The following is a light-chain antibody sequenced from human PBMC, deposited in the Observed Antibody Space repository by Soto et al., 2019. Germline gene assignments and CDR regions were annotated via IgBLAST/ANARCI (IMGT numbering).Light chain of an antibody. CDR1: QGIRND. CDR2: AAS. Sequence: AIQMTQSPSSLSASVGDRVTITCRASQGIRNDLGWYQQKSGKAPKLLIYAASSLQSGVPSRFSGSGAGTDFTLTISSLQPEDFATYYCLQDYNYPWTFGQGTKVEIK. CDR3: LQDYNYPWT. J-gene: IGKJ1*01. V-gene: IGKV1-6*01.